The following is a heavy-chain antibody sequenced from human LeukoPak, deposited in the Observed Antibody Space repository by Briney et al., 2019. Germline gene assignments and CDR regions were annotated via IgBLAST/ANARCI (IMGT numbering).Heavy chain of an antibody. V-gene: IGHV4-59*01. CDR1: GGSISSYY. CDR3: ARDKFKQDDAFDI. Sequence: SETLSLTCTVSGGSISSYYWSWIRQPPGKGLEWNGYIYYSGSTNYNPSLKSRVTISVDTSKNQFSLKLSSVTAADTAVYYCARDKFKQDDAFDIWGQGTMVTVSS. CDR2: IYYSGST. D-gene: IGHD6-13*01. J-gene: IGHJ3*02.